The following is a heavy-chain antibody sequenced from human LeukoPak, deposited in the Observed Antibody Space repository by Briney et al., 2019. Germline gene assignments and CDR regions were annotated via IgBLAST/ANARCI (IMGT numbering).Heavy chain of an antibody. D-gene: IGHD2-2*01. Sequence: GASVKVSCKATGYTFTSYGISWVRQAPGKRLEWMGWISAYNGNTNYAQNLQGRVTMTTDTSTSTAYMELRSLRSDDTAGYYCARDPRRSSQRSWFDPWGQETLVTVSS. CDR2: ISAYNGNT. V-gene: IGHV1-18*01. J-gene: IGHJ5*02. CDR1: GYTFTSYG. CDR3: ARDPRRSSQRSWFDP.